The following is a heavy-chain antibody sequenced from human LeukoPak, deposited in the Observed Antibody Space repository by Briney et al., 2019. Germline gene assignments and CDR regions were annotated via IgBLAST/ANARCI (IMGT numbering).Heavy chain of an antibody. CDR1: RFSSSIYA. CDR3: AGRDTSGDFSDY. D-gene: IGHD6-19*01. CDR2: ISVNGGNT. Sequence: GGSRRLSPAPSRFSSSIYATSWVRHAPGKGLEYVASISVNGGNTYYPKSMECRFTISRDNSRNTLYLQMGRLRVEDMAVYYGAGRDTSGDFSDYWGQGTLVTVSS. V-gene: IGHV3-64*01. J-gene: IGHJ4*02.